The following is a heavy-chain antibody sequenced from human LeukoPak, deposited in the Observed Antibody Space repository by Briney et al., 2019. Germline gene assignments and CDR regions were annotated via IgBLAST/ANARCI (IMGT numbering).Heavy chain of an antibody. V-gene: IGHV4-59*08. CDR2: IYYSGIT. CDR1: SGSLSSYY. Sequence: SECRSLTCIVASGSLSSYYWGWVRQHPGKGLEWIGYIYYSGITKIKPSLKPRVTISVDTSKNQLSLKLSSVTAADTAVYYCARHMNSGTYPMDVWGQGTTVTVSS. CDR3: ARHMNSGTYPMDV. D-gene: IGHD1-26*01. J-gene: IGHJ6*02.